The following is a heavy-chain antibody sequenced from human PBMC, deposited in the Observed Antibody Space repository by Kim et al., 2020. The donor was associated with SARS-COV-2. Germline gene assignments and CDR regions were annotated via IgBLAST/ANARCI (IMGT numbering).Heavy chain of an antibody. V-gene: IGHV1-2*06. CDR2: INPNSGGT. D-gene: IGHD6-13*01. CDR3: ARFGQLWYSSPGANWFDP. CDR1: GYTFTGYY. J-gene: IGHJ5*02. Sequence: ASVKVSCKASGYTFTGYYMHWVRQAPGQGLEWMGRINPNSGGTNYAQKFQGRVTMTRDTSISTAYMELSRLRSDDTAVYYCARFGQLWYSSPGANWFDPWGQGTLVTVSS.